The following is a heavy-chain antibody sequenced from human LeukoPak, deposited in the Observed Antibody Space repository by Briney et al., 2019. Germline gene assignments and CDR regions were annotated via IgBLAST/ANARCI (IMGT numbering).Heavy chain of an antibody. CDR1: GFTLRSYD. CDR3: ARGGIQVSGIDEIDY. CDR2: IGISDDT. V-gene: IGHV3-13*01. Sequence: GGSLRLSCAASGFTLRSYDMHWVRQVTGKGLEWVSAIGISDDTYYQGSVKGRFTISRENAKNSLYLQMNSLTAGDTAVYYCARGGIQVSGIDEIDYWGQGTLVSVSS. D-gene: IGHD6-19*01. J-gene: IGHJ4*02.